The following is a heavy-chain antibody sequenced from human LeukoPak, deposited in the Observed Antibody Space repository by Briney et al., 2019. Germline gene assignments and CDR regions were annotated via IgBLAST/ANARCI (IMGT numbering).Heavy chain of an antibody. Sequence: SVKVSCKASGGTFSSYAISWVRRARGQGLEWMGRIIPIFGIANYAQKFQGRVTITADKSTSTAYMELSSLRSEDTAVHYCAREDYGDYGNWFDPWGQGTLVTVSS. CDR3: AREDYGDYGNWFDP. V-gene: IGHV1-69*04. D-gene: IGHD4-17*01. CDR2: IIPIFGIA. CDR1: GGTFSSYA. J-gene: IGHJ5*02.